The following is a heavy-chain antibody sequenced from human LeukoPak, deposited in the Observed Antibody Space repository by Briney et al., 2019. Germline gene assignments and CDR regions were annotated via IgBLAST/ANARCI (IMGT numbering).Heavy chain of an antibody. J-gene: IGHJ4*02. V-gene: IGHV3-74*01. D-gene: IGHD3/OR15-3a*01. CDR3: VRVDPTASGKHYY. CDR1: GFTFSTYW. Sequence: GGSLRLSCAASGFTFSTYWMQWVRQAPGKGLVFVSRINTDGTTTNYADSVKGRFTISRDNAKNTLSLQLSSLRVEDTAVYYCVRVDPTASGKHYYWGQGTLVTVSS. CDR2: INTDGTTT.